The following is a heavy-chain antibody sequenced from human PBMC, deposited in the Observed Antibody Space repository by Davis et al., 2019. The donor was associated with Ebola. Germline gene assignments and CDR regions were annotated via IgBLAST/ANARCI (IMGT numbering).Heavy chain of an antibody. CDR3: ARGLYPWELDY. D-gene: IGHD1-1*01. J-gene: IGHJ4*02. CDR1: GGSLSGYY. CDR2: INHSGRT. Sequence: SETLSLTCAVSGGSLSGYYWSWIRQPPGKGLEWIGEINHSGRTMYNPSLKSRVTISVDTSKNQFSLKLSSVTAADTAVYYCARGLYPWELDYWGQGTLVTVSS. V-gene: IGHV4-34*01.